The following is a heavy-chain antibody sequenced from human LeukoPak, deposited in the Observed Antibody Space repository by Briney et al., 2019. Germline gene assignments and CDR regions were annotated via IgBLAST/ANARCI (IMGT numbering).Heavy chain of an antibody. J-gene: IGHJ5*02. Sequence: PSETLSLTCTVSGYSISSGYYWGWIRQPPGKGLEWIGSIYHSGSTYYNPSLKSRVTISVDTSKNQFSLKLSSVTAADTAVYYCARDAVLRITIFGVVPAINWFDPWGQGTLVTVSS. V-gene: IGHV4-38-2*02. CDR1: GYSISSGYY. D-gene: IGHD3-3*01. CDR2: IYHSGST. CDR3: ARDAVLRITIFGVVPAINWFDP.